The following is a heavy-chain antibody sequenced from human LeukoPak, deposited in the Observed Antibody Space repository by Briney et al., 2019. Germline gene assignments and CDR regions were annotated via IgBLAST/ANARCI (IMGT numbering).Heavy chain of an antibody. CDR2: ISGSGGST. CDR1: GFTFSSYW. J-gene: IGHJ4*02. Sequence: GGSLRLSCAASGFTFSSYWMHWVRQVPGKGLVWVSAISGSGGSTYYADSVKGRFTISRDNAKNTLYLQMNSLRAEDTAVYYCAREGDGYNTDYWGQGTLVTVSS. CDR3: AREGDGYNTDY. D-gene: IGHD5-24*01. V-gene: IGHV3-74*01.